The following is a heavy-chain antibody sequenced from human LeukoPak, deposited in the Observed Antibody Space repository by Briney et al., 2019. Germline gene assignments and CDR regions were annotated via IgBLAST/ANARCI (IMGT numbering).Heavy chain of an antibody. J-gene: IGHJ5*02. CDR1: GGSISSYY. CDR3: AREGGGYSRNNWFDP. CDR2: IYYSGST. V-gene: IGHV4-59*01. D-gene: IGHD2-2*03. Sequence: SETLSLTCTVSGGSISSYYWSWIRQPPGKGLEWIGYIYYSGSTNYNPSLKSRVTISVDTSKNQFSLKLSSVTAADTAVYYCAREGGGYSRNNWFDPWGQGTLVTVSS.